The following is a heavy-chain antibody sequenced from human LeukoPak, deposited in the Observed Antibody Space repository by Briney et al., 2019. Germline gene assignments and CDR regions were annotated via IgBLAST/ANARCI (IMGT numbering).Heavy chain of an antibody. CDR3: ARDGDIVVVPAAIKYYYYGMDV. D-gene: IGHD2-2*01. CDR1: GFTFSSYA. CDR2: ISYDGSNK. Sequence: GSLRLSCAASGFTFSSYAMHWVRQAPGKGLEWVAVISYDGSNKYYADSVKGRFTISRDNSKNTLYLQMNSLRAEDTAVYYCARDGDIVVVPAAIKYYYYGMDVWGQGTTVTVSS. V-gene: IGHV3-30-3*01. J-gene: IGHJ6*02.